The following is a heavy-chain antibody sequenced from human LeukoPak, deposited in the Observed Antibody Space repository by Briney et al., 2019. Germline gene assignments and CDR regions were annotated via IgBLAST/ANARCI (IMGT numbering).Heavy chain of an antibody. V-gene: IGHV3-74*01. J-gene: IGHJ4*02. Sequence: GGSLRLSCAASGFSLSSDWMSWVRQAPGKGLVWVSRINSDGDTDYADAVKGRFTISRDNAKNTLYLQMNSLRAEDTAVYHCVKGAPMDYWGQGTLVTVSS. CDR1: GFSLSSDW. CDR3: VKGAPMDY. CDR2: INSDGDT.